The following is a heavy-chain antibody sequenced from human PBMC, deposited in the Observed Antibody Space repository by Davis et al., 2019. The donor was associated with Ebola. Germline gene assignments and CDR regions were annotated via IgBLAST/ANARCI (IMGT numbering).Heavy chain of an antibody. D-gene: IGHD6-19*01. CDR1: GFTFSSYW. CDR3: AREMGIAVS. CDR2: IWYDGSNK. V-gene: IGHV3-33*08. Sequence: GESLKISCAASGFTFSSYWMSWVRQAPGKGLEWVAVIWYDGSNKYYADSVKGRFTISRDNAKNTLYLQMNSLRAEDTAVYYCAREMGIAVSWGQGTLVTVSS. J-gene: IGHJ4*02.